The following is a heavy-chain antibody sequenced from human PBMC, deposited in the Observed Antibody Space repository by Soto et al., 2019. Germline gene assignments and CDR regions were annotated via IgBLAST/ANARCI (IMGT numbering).Heavy chain of an antibody. CDR2: IYWDDDK. Sequence: QITLKESGPTLVKPTQTLTLTCTFSGFSLSTSGVGVGWIRQPPGKALEWLALIYWDDDKRYSPSLKSRLTITKDTSKNQVVLTMTNRDHVDTATYYCAHRPSYCSGGSCYSGFDYWGQGTLVTVSS. J-gene: IGHJ4*02. CDR1: GFSLSTSGVG. D-gene: IGHD2-15*01. CDR3: AHRPSYCSGGSCYSGFDY. V-gene: IGHV2-5*02.